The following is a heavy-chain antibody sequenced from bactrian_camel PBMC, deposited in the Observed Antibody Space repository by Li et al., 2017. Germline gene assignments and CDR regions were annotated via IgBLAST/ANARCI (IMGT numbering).Heavy chain of an antibody. D-gene: IGHD2*01. CDR1: PADKND. CDR2: FRDNGDT. V-gene: IGHV3S55*01. Sequence: HVQLVESGETPVQAGGSLTLSCTAAPADKNDMAWYRQGSYECELLTSFRDNGDTYYADSVKGRFTISRDNAKSTLYLQMNSLKVEDTAIYYCAAKEGSGGYWGCSPEAQDDFGYWGQGTQVTVS. CDR3: AAKEGSGGYWGCSPEAQDDFGY. J-gene: IGHJ6*01.